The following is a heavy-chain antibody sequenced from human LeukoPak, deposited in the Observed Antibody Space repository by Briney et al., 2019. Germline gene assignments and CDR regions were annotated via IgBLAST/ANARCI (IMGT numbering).Heavy chain of an antibody. CDR3: ARDRSIAAAGHYYYYYMDV. CDR1: GGSVSSYY. D-gene: IGHD6-13*01. CDR2: IYTSGST. Sequence: PSETLSLTCTVSGGSVSSYYWSWIRQPAGKGLEWIGRIYTSGSTNYNPSLKSRVTMSGDTSKNQFSLKLTSVTAADTAVYYCARDRSIAAAGHYYYYYMDVWGKGTTVTISS. V-gene: IGHV4-4*07. J-gene: IGHJ6*03.